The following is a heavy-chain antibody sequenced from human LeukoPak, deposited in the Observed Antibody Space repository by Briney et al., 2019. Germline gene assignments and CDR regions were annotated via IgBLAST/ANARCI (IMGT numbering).Heavy chain of an antibody. D-gene: IGHD4-17*01. CDR2: IYTSGST. CDR1: GGSISSYY. J-gene: IGHJ6*03. Sequence: SETLSLTCTVSGGSISSYYWSWIRQPAGKGLEWIGRIYTSGSTNYNPSLKSRVTISVDKSKNQFSLKLSSVTAADTAVYYCARGHDYGDPFYMDVWGKGTTVTVSS. V-gene: IGHV4-4*07. CDR3: ARGHDYGDPFYMDV.